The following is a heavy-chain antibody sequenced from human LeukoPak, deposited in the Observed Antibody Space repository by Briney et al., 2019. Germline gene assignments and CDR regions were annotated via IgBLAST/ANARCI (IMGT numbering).Heavy chain of an antibody. CDR3: AGDSSGFK. Sequence: PSETLSLTCTVSGGSISSTSYYWGWIRQPPGKGLEWIGSIYYSGSTYYNTSLKSRLTISVDTSKYQFSLKLNSVTAADTAVYYCAGDSSGFKWGQGTLVTVSS. D-gene: IGHD3-22*01. J-gene: IGHJ4*02. CDR2: IYYSGST. V-gene: IGHV4-39*01. CDR1: GGSISSTSYY.